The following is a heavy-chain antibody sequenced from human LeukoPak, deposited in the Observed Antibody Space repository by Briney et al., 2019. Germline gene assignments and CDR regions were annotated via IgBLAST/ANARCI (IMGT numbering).Heavy chain of an antibody. CDR3: AKDGRGGYSYGSYFDS. CDR1: GFTFSSYG. V-gene: IGHV3-30*18. D-gene: IGHD5-18*01. J-gene: IGHJ4*02. CDR2: ISYDGSNK. Sequence: PGRSLRLSCAASGFTFSSYGMHWVRQAPGRGLEWVAVISYDGSNKYYADSVKGRFTISRDNSKNTLYLQMNSLRAEDTALYYCAKDGRGGYSYGSYFDSWGQGILVTVSS.